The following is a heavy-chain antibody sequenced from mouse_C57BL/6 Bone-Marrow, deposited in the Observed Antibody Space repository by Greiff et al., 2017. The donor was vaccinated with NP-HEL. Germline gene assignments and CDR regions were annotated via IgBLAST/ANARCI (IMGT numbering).Heavy chain of an antibody. D-gene: IGHD2-3*01. CDR2: INPGNGGT. CDR3: ARRRLLRYFDY. Sequence: QVQLQQSGAELVRPGTSVKVSCKASGYAFTNYLIEWVKQRPGQGLEWIGVINPGNGGTNYNEKFKGKATLTADKSSSTAYMQFSSLTSEDSAIYYCARRRLLRYFDYWGQGTTLTVSS. V-gene: IGHV1-54*01. CDR1: GYAFTNYL. J-gene: IGHJ2*01.